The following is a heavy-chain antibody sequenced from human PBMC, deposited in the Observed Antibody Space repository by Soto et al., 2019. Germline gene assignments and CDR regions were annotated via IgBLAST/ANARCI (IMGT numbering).Heavy chain of an antibody. V-gene: IGHV1-24*01. Sequence: ASVKVSCKVSGYTLTELSMHWVRQAPGKGLEWMGGFDPEDGETIYAQKFQGRVTMTEDTSTDTAYMELSSLRSEDTAVYYCATVAVTGSAFDIWGQGTMVTVSS. CDR2: FDPEDGET. J-gene: IGHJ3*02. D-gene: IGHD4-17*01. CDR3: ATVAVTGSAFDI. CDR1: GYTLTELS.